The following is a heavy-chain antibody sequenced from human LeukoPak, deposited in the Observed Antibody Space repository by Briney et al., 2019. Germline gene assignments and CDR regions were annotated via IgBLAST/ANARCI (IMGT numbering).Heavy chain of an antibody. CDR3: ARVPASARGYYFDY. CDR2: INPNSGGT. V-gene: IGHV1-2*02. J-gene: IGHJ4*02. Sequence: ASVKVSCKASGYTFTGYYMHWVRQAPGQGLEWMGWINPNSGGTNYAQKFQGRVTMTRDTSISTAYMELSRLRSDDTVVYYCARVPASARGYYFDYWGQGTLVTVSS. D-gene: IGHD3-10*01. CDR1: GYTFTGYY.